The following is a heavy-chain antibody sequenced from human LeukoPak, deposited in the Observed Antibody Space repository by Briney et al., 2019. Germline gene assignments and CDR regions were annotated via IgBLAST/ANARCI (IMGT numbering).Heavy chain of an antibody. V-gene: IGHV3-7*03. CDR1: GFTFSSYW. D-gene: IGHD2-2*03. CDR2: IKQDGSEK. Sequence: GGSLRLSCAASGFTFSSYWMSWVRQAPGEGLEWVANIKQDGSEKYYVDSVKGRFTISRDNAKNSLYLQMNSLRAEDTAVYYCARFRRYGYFEHRGQGTLVTVSS. J-gene: IGHJ4*02. CDR3: ARFRRYGYFEH.